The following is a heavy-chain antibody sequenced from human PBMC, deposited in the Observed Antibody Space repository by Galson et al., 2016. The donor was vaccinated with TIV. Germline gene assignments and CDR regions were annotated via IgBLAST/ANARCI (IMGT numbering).Heavy chain of an antibody. D-gene: IGHD3-9*01. V-gene: IGHV4-38-2*02. CDR3: ARGLLTSRAFDI. Sequence: ETLSLTCTLSGSSISSGYYWGWIRQPPGKGLEWIASIYHSEEHGGSSYSNPSLKSRVTISVDPSENQFSLKLSSVTAADTAVYYCARGLLTSRAFDIWGQGTMVTVSS. CDR2: IYHSEEHGGSS. J-gene: IGHJ3*02. CDR1: GSSISSGYY.